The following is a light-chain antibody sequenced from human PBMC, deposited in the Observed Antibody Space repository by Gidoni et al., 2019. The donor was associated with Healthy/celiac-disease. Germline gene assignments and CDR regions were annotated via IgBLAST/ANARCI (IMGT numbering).Light chain of an antibody. J-gene: IGKJ4*01. V-gene: IGKV1-39*01. Sequence: DIQLTPSPSSLSASVGDSVTITCRASQSISSYLNWYQQKPGKAPKLLIYAASSLQSGVPSRFSGSGSGTDFTLTISSLQPEDFATYYCQQSYSTPLTFGGXTKVEIK. CDR2: AAS. CDR1: QSISSY. CDR3: QQSYSTPLT.